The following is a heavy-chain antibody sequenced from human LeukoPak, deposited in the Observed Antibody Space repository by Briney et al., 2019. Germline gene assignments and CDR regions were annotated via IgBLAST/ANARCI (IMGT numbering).Heavy chain of an antibody. D-gene: IGHD4-17*01. CDR1: GCSVRSYY. V-gene: IGHV4-4*08. CDR2: IYSTGIT. CDR3: ARRATVTSHYFDY. J-gene: IGHJ4*02. Sequence: SDTLSLTCTVSGCSVRSYYWSWIRQTPGKGLEWIGYIYSTGITNYNPSLKRRVTISVHTSKTQSSLNLSSGPAAVTAVYYCARRATVTSHYFDYWGQGTLVTVSS.